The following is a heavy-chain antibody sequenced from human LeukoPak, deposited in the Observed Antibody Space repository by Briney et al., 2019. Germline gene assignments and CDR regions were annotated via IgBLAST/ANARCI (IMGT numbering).Heavy chain of an antibody. CDR2: IIPIFGTA. CDR1: GGTFSSYA. D-gene: IGHD2-15*01. CDR3: ASFGPMSCSGGSCYGY. Sequence: SVKVSCKASGGTFSSYAISWVRQAPGQGLEWMGRIIPIFGTANYAQKFQGRVTITTDESTSTAYMELSSLRSEDTAVYYCASFGPMSCSGGSCYGYWGQGTLVTVSS. J-gene: IGHJ4*02. V-gene: IGHV1-69*05.